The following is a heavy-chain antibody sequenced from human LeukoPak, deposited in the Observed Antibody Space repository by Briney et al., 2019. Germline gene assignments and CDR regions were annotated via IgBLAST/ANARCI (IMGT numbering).Heavy chain of an antibody. CDR2: ISDSGGTT. V-gene: IGHV3-23*01. J-gene: IGHJ4*02. CDR3: SRVHGDYSFDY. D-gene: IGHD4-17*01. CDR1: GFTFSSYA. Sequence: GGSLRLSCAASGFTFSSYAMSWVRQAPGKGLEWVSGISDSGGTTYYADSVKGRFTISRDNSKNTLFLQMNSLRAEDTAVYYCSRVHGDYSFDYWGQGTLVTVSS.